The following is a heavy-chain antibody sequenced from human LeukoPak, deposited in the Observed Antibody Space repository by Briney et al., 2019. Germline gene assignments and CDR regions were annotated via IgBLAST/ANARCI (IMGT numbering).Heavy chain of an antibody. J-gene: IGHJ5*02. CDR2: IYYSGST. D-gene: IGHD1-26*01. CDR3: ARGLVGAINWFDP. V-gene: IGHV4-59*01. CDR1: GGSISSYY. Sequence: SETLSLTCTVSGGSISSYYWSWIRQPPGKGLEWIGYIYYSGSTNYNPSLKSRVTISVDTSKNQFSLKLSSVTAADTAVYYCARGLVGAINWFDPWGQGTLVTVSS.